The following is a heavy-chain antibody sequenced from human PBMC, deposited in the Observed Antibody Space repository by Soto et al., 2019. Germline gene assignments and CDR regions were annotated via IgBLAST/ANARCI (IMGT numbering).Heavy chain of an antibody. CDR2: IYYSGST. CDR3: ARGRDGIVVVVAASDAFDI. J-gene: IGHJ3*02. CDR1: GGSISSGGYY. Sequence: SETLSLTCTVSGGSISSGGYYWSWIRQHPGKGLEWIGYIYYSGSTYYNPSLKSRVTISVDTSKNQFSLKLSSVTAADTAVYYCARGRDGIVVVVAASDAFDIWGQGTMVTVS. D-gene: IGHD2-15*01. V-gene: IGHV4-31*03.